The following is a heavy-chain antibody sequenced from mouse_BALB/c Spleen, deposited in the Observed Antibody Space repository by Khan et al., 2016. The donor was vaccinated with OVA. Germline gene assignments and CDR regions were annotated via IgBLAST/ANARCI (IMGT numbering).Heavy chain of an antibody. Sequence: QVQLQESEPGLVQPSQSLSITCTVSGFSLTNYGVHWVRQSPGKGLEWLGLIWSGGSTDYNAAFISRLSISKDNSKSQVFFKMNSLQANDTAIYYCARNYEYDEGLTYWGQGTLVTVSA. CDR3: ARNYEYDEGLTY. V-gene: IGHV2-2*02. J-gene: IGHJ3*01. CDR2: IWSGGST. CDR1: GFSLTNYG. D-gene: IGHD2-4*01.